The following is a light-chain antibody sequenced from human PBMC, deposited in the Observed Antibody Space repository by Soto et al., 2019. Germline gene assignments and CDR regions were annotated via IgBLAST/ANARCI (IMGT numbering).Light chain of an antibody. CDR3: RSYTSSITEV. V-gene: IGLV2-14*01. J-gene: IGLJ2*01. CDR2: DVS. Sequence: QSALTQPSSVSGSPGQSVTISCTGTSSDVGGYNFVSWYQQHPGKAPKLMIYDVSNRPSGVSNRFSGSKSGNTASLTISGLQAEDEADYYCRSYTSSITEVFGGGTKLTVL. CDR1: SSDVGGYNF.